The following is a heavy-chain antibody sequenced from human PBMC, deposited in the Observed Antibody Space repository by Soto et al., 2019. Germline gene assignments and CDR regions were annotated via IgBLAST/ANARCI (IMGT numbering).Heavy chain of an antibody. J-gene: IGHJ6*02. D-gene: IGHD2-21*01. CDR1: GGSISSGDYY. V-gene: IGHV4-30-4*01. CDR2: IYYSGST. CDR3: ASAYCGGDCYYGMDV. Sequence: QVQLQESGPGLVKPSQTLSLTCTVSGGSISSGDYYWSWIRQPPGKGLEWIGYIYYSGSTYYNPFLKSRVTISVDTSKNQFSLKLSSVTAADTAVYYCASAYCGGDCYYGMDVWGQGTTVTVSS.